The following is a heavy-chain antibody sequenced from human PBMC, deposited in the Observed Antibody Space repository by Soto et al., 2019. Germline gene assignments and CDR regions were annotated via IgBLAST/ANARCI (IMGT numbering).Heavy chain of an antibody. J-gene: IGHJ6*02. V-gene: IGHV3-30-3*01. D-gene: IGHD2-8*01. Sequence: GGSLRLSCAASGFTFSSYAMHWVRQAPGKGLEWVAVISYDGSNKYYADSVKGRFTISRDDSKNTLYLKMNSLRAEDTVLYYCARDHFRGPEPDCTNGVCGRESSYCVGMDVWGQGTTVTVSS. CDR2: ISYDGSNK. CDR3: ARDHFRGPEPDCTNGVCGRESSYCVGMDV. CDR1: GFTFSSYA.